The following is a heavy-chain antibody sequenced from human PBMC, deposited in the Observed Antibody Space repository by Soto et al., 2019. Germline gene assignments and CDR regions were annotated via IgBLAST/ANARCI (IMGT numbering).Heavy chain of an antibody. CDR2: IYYGGST. CDR3: ARLQYNFDY. CDR1: GDSISTDY. D-gene: IGHD1-1*01. V-gene: IGHV4-59*08. Sequence: PSETLSLTCTVSGDSISTDYWSWIRQSPGKGLEWIGFIYYGGSTNYNPSLKSRVTISVDTSKNQFSLKLSSVTAADTAVYYCARLQYNFDYWGQGTLVTVSS. J-gene: IGHJ4*02.